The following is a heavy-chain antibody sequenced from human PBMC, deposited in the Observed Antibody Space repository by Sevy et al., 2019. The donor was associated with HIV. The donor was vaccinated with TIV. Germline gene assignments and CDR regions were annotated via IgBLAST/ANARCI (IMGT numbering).Heavy chain of an antibody. CDR1: GKNLNDLP. D-gene: IGHD3-16*01. Sequence: ASVKVSYKVSGKNLNDLPMHWVRQAPGKGLEWMGRFDPEYGERIYAQKFQGRVTMTEDTSRDTAYMELNSLRSEDTAMYYCATTREYYEDNSGYLDYWVQGILVTVSS. CDR3: ATTREYYEDNSGYLDY. V-gene: IGHV1-24*01. CDR2: FDPEYGER. J-gene: IGHJ4*02.